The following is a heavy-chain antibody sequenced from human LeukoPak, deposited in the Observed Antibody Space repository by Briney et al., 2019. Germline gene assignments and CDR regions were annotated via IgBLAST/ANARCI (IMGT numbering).Heavy chain of an antibody. CDR3: ARTTGSKNAFDI. J-gene: IGHJ3*02. D-gene: IGHD1-26*01. V-gene: IGHV3-74*01. Sequence: PGGSLRLSCAASGFTVSRNYMGWVRQAPGKGLEWVSRINSDGSSTTYADSVKGRFTISRDNAKNTLYLQMNSLRAEDTAVYYCARTTGSKNAFDIWGQGTMVTVSS. CDR2: INSDGSST. CDR1: GFTVSRNY.